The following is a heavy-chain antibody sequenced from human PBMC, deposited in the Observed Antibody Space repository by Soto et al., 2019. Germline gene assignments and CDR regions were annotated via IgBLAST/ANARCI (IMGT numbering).Heavy chain of an antibody. Sequence: QVQLVQSGAEVKKPGSSVKVSCKASGGTFSSYAISWVRQAPGQGLEWMGGIIPIFGTANYVQKFQGRVTITADESTSTAYMELSSLRSEDTAVYYCASRCSSTSCYSYNWFDPWGQGTLVTVSS. CDR2: IIPIFGTA. D-gene: IGHD2-2*01. CDR3: ASRCSSTSCYSYNWFDP. J-gene: IGHJ5*02. CDR1: GGTFSSYA. V-gene: IGHV1-69*01.